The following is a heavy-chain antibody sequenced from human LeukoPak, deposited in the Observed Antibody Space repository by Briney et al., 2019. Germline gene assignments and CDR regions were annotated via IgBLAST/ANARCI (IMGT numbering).Heavy chain of an antibody. CDR3: AREDYYGSGSYLRDAFDI. D-gene: IGHD3-10*01. CDR1: GTSISRTY. V-gene: IGHV4-59*12. CDR2: VYDTGDT. Sequence: PSETLSLTCTVSGTSISRTYWSWIRQPPGRGLESVGYVYDTGDTNYNPSLKSRVTMSVDTSKNQFSLKLSSVTAADTAVYYCAREDYYGSGSYLRDAFDIWGQGTMVTVSS. J-gene: IGHJ3*02.